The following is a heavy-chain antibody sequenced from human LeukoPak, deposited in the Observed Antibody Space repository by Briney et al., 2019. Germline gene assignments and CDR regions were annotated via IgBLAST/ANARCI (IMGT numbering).Heavy chain of an antibody. CDR2: INTGNGNT. CDR3: ARVGYSGYDSRPVFNY. J-gene: IGHJ4*02. D-gene: IGHD5-12*01. V-gene: IGHV1-3*04. CDR1: GYTFTNYA. Sequence: ASVNVSCKASGYTFTNYALHWVRQAPGQRLEWMGWINTGNGNTKYSQKFQGRVTITRATSASTAYMELSSLRSEDTAVYYCARVGYSGYDSRPVFNYWGQGTLVTVSS.